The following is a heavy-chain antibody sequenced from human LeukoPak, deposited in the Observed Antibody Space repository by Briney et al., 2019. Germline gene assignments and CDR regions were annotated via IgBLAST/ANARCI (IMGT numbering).Heavy chain of an antibody. CDR2: IHYTGST. CDR3: ARYWGPYDNSGAYFGY. CDR1: GGSISSSSYY. J-gene: IGHJ4*02. V-gene: IGHV4-39*01. D-gene: IGHD3-22*01. Sequence: SETLSLTCTVSGGSISSSSYYWVWLRQPPGKGLEWIATIHYTGSTYYNPSLKSRVTISVDTSKNQFSLKLSSVTAADTAMYYCARYWGPYDNSGAYFGYWGQGTLVTVSS.